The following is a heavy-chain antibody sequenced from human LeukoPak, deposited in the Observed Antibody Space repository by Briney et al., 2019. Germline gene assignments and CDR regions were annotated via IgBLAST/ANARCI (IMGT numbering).Heavy chain of an antibody. V-gene: IGHV4-59*01. J-gene: IGHJ6*03. CDR3: ARVPRSYYYYYYMDV. CDR1: GRSISSYY. CDR2: IYYSGSS. Sequence: SETLSLTCTVSGRSISSYYWSWIRQPPGKGLEWLGYIYYSGSSNYNPSLKSRVTMSADTSKNQFSLKLSSVTAADTAVYYCARVPRSYYYYYYMDVWGKGTPVTVSS.